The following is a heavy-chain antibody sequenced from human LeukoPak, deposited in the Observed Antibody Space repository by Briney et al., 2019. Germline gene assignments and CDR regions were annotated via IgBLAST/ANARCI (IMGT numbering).Heavy chain of an antibody. D-gene: IGHD3-10*01. Sequence: GGSLRLSCAASGFSFSSYWMHWVRQAPGKGPVWVSLISNDESTIIYADSVKGRFTISRDNAKNTLYLQMSSLRAEDTAVYYCARDAGTWGQGTLVTVSS. CDR1: GFSFSSYW. V-gene: IGHV3-74*01. CDR3: ARDAGT. J-gene: IGHJ5*02. CDR2: ISNDESTI.